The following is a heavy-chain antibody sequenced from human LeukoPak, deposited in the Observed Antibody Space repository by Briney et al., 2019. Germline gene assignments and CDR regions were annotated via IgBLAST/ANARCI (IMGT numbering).Heavy chain of an antibody. CDR2: INPNSGGT. Sequence: ASVKVSCKASGYXFTGYYIHWVRQAPGRGLEWMGRINPNSGGTNYAQKFQGRVTMTRDTSISTAYMELSRLRSDDTAVYYCARGRSSGWYHWFDPWGQGTLVTVSS. V-gene: IGHV1-2*06. CDR1: GYXFTGYY. CDR3: ARGRSSGWYHWFDP. J-gene: IGHJ5*02. D-gene: IGHD6-19*01.